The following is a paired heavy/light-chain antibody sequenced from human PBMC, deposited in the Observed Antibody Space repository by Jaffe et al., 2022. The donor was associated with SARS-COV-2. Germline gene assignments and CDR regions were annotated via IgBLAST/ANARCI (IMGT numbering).Heavy chain of an antibody. CDR3: ASQYYYDSGSYYGAFDY. CDR2: LNAGNGHT. J-gene: IGHJ4*02. CDR1: GNTFTNYV. V-gene: IGHV1-3*01. Sequence: QVQLVQSGAEVKKPGASVKVSCRASGNTFTNYVLHWVRQAPGQRLEWMGWLNAGNGHTKYSQKFQGRVTITRDTSASTAYMELSSLRSEDTAVYYCASQYYYDSGSYYGAFDYWGQGTLVTVSS. D-gene: IGHD3-10*01.
Light chain of an antibody. CDR1: QSVSSSY. CDR3: QQYGSSPET. J-gene: IGKJ1*01. V-gene: IGKV3-20*01. CDR2: GAS. Sequence: EIVLTQSPGTLSLSPGERATLSCRASQSVSSSYLAWYQQKPGQAPRLLIFGASSRATGIPDRFTGSGSGTDFTLTISRLEPEDFAVYYCQQYGSSPETFGQGTRVEIK.